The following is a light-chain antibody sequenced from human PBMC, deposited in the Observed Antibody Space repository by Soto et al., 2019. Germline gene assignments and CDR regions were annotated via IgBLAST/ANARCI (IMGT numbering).Light chain of an antibody. CDR3: LQHNSYPPA. J-gene: IGKJ1*01. CDR1: QGISSY. Sequence: DIQLPQSPSFLSASVGDRVTITCRASQGISSYLAWYQQKPGKAPKLLIYGASTVQSGVPSRFSGSGSGTEFTLTISSLQPEDFATYYCLQHNSYPPAFGQGTKVDIK. CDR2: GAS. V-gene: IGKV1-9*01.